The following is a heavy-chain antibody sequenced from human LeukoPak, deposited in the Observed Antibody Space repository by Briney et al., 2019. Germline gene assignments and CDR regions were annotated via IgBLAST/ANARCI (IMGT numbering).Heavy chain of an antibody. V-gene: IGHV3-73*01. CDR2: IRSKANSYAT. CDR1: GFTFSGSA. D-gene: IGHD4-17*01. J-gene: IGHJ3*02. Sequence: GGSLRLSCAASGFTFSGSAMHWVRQASGKGLEWVGRIRSKANSYATAYAASVKGRFTISRDDSKNTAYLQMNSLKTEDTAVYYCTRLPSKARNTTVTTGVAFDIWGQGTMVTVSS. CDR3: TRLPSKARNTTVTTGVAFDI.